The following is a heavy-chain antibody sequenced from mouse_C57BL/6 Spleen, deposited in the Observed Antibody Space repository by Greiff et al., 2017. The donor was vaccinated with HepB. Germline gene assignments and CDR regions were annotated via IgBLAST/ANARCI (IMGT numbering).Heavy chain of an antibody. Sequence: VQLQQSGAELVKPGASVKLSCKASGYTFTSYWMHWVKQRPGQGLEWIGMIHPNSGSTNYNEKFKSKATLTVDKSSSTAYMQLSSLTSEDSAVYYCAPIYYDYDGVCDYWGQGTTLTVSS. CDR2: IHPNSGST. V-gene: IGHV1-64*01. D-gene: IGHD2-4*01. CDR1: GYTFTSYW. J-gene: IGHJ2*01. CDR3: APIYYDYDGVCDY.